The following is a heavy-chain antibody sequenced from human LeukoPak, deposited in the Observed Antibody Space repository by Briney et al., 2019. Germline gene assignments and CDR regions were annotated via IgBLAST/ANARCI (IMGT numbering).Heavy chain of an antibody. V-gene: IGHV1-69*05. CDR2: IIPIFGTA. D-gene: IGHD1-26*01. J-gene: IGHJ3*02. CDR1: GGTFSSYA. Sequence: ASVKVSCKASGGTFSSYAISWVRQAPGQGLEWMGGIIPIFGTANYAQKFQGRVTITTDESTSTAHMELSSLRSEDTAVYYCARVNSGSYSGAFDIWGQGTMVTVSS. CDR3: ARVNSGSYSGAFDI.